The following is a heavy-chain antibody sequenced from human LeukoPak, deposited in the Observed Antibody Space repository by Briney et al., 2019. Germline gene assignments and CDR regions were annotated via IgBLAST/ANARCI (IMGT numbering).Heavy chain of an antibody. CDR3: ARVEVIGSTRYFDY. V-gene: IGHV4-31*03. Sequence: SQTLSLTCTVSGGSISSGGTCWSWLRQLPGKGLEWIGYIYYVGNTNYNPSLKSRLSMSVDTSKNQFSLRLTSVTAADTAVYYCARVEVIGSTRYFDYWGQGAMVSVSS. CDR2: IYYVGNT. CDR1: GGSISSGGTC. D-gene: IGHD3-16*02. J-gene: IGHJ4*02.